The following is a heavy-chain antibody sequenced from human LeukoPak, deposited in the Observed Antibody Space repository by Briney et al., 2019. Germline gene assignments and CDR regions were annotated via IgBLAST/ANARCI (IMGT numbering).Heavy chain of an antibody. CDR1: GGTFSSYA. Sequence: EASVKVTCKASGGTFSSYAISWVRQAPGQGLEWMGGIIPIFGTANYAQKFQGRVTITADESTSTAYMELSSLRSEDTAVYYCARGWRGSSSDWGQGTLVTVSS. J-gene: IGHJ4*02. D-gene: IGHD6-6*01. CDR3: ARGWRGSSSD. CDR2: IIPIFGTA. V-gene: IGHV1-69*13.